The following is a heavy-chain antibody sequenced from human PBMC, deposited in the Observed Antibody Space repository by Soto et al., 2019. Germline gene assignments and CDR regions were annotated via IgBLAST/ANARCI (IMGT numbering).Heavy chain of an antibody. Sequence: KESGPTLVQPTQTLTLTCPFSGFSLSTSGVGVGGIRQPPGKALEWLALIYWDGDKRYTPSLKSRLVISKDTSKNQVVLTMTKVDPEDTATYYCAHRVVGPGPITRAFDFWGQGTMVTVSS. CDR3: AHRVVGPGPITRAFDF. J-gene: IGHJ3*01. D-gene: IGHD2-15*01. CDR1: GFSLSTSGVG. V-gene: IGHV2-5*02. CDR2: IYWDGDK.